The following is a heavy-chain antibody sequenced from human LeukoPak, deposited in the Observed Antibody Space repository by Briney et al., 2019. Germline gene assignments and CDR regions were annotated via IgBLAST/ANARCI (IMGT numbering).Heavy chain of an antibody. J-gene: IGHJ4*02. CDR1: GVTFSTYV. V-gene: IGHV3-23*01. CDR3: AKGNWRYFDY. D-gene: IGHD1-1*01. CDR2: ISGSGGST. Sequence: PVGSLRLSCAASGVTFSTYVMSWVRQAPGKGLEWVSAISGSGGSTYYADSVKCRFTISRDNSKNTLYLQMNSLGADDTAVYYCAKGNWRYFDYWGQGTLVTVSS.